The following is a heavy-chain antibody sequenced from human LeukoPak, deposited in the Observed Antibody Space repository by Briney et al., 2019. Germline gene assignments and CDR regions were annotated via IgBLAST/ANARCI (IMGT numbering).Heavy chain of an antibody. D-gene: IGHD4-11*01. CDR2: IRSKANSYAT. CDR1: GFTFSYHW. CDR3: TSMTTVFFRQIDY. Sequence: GGSLTLSCAASGFTFSYHWMTWVRQASGKGLEWVGRIRSKANSYATAYAASVKGRFTISRDDSKNTAYLQMNSLKTEDTAVYYCTSMTTVFFRQIDYWGQGTLVTVSS. V-gene: IGHV3-73*01. J-gene: IGHJ4*02.